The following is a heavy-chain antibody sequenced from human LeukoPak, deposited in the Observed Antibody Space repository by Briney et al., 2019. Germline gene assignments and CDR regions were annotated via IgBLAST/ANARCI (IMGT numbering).Heavy chain of an antibody. V-gene: IGHV5-51*01. CDR3: AKGRDSSAYSPLNY. CDR1: GYTFTSHW. Sequence: GESLKISCKGSGYTFTSHWIAWVRQMPGKGLEWMGIISPGDSDTRYNPSFQGQVTISADKSISTAYLQWSSLKASDTAMYYCAKGRDSSAYSPLNYWGQGTLVTVSS. CDR2: ISPGDSDT. J-gene: IGHJ4*02. D-gene: IGHD3-22*01.